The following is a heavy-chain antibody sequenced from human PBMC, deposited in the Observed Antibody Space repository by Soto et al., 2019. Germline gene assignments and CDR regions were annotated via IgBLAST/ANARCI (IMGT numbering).Heavy chain of an antibody. V-gene: IGHV3-30-3*01. CDR3: ARDVVSSTEYTGNYVTYFDY. J-gene: IGHJ4*02. CDR1: GFTYSTYT. D-gene: IGHD1-7*01. Sequence: QVQLVESGGGVVQPGRSLRLSCAASGFTYSTYTMHCVRQAPGKGLEWVAVISYDGNNKLYADSVKGRFTISRDSTKQTLSLQMNSLRPDDTAMYYCARDVVSSTEYTGNYVTYFDYWGQGALVTVSS. CDR2: ISYDGNNK.